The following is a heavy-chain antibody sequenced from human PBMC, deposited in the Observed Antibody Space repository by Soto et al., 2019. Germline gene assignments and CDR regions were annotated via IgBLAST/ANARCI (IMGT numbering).Heavy chain of an antibody. J-gene: IGHJ5*02. V-gene: IGHV4-34*01. CDR1: GGSFSGYY. CDR2: INHSGST. CDR3: ARKSDYDFWSGYYGQNWFDP. Sequence: SETLSLTCAVYGGSFSGYYWSWIRQPPGKGLEWIGEINHSGSTNYNPSLKSRVTISVDTSKNQFSLKLSSVTAADTAVYYCARKSDYDFWSGYYGQNWFDPWGQGTLVTVSS. D-gene: IGHD3-3*01.